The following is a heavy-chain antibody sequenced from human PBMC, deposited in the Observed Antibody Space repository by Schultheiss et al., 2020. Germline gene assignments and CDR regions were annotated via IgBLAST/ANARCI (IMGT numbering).Heavy chain of an antibody. J-gene: IGHJ4*02. CDR1: GFTFSSYS. CDR2: ISSSSITI. CDR3: ARSSRPHRSPLRVPVDY. Sequence: GGSLRLSCAASGFTFSSYSMNWVRQAPGKGLEWVSYISSSSITIYYADSVKGRFTISRDNAKNSLYLQMNSLRAEDTAVYYCARSSRPHRSPLRVPVDYWGQGTLVTVSS. V-gene: IGHV3-48*04. D-gene: IGHD3-16*01.